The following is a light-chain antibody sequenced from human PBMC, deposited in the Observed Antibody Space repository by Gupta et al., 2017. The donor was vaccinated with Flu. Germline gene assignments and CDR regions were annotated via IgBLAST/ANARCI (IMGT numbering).Light chain of an antibody. CDR2: QDD. J-gene: IGLJ3*02. Sequence: SYELTQPPSASVSPGQTASIACSGDELGGKIVSWYQQRSGQSPDLVIYQDDKRPAGIPERFSGSNSGNTATLTVSGVQAMDEADYYCQAWDSNTGVFGGGTKLTVL. V-gene: IGLV3-1*01. CDR1: ELGGKI. CDR3: QAWDSNTGV.